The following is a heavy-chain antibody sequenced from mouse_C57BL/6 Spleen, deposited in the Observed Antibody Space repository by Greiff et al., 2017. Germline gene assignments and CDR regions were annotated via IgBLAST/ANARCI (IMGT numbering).Heavy chain of an antibody. V-gene: IGHV1-53*01. D-gene: IGHD1-1*01. J-gene: IGHJ1*03. Sequence: VQLQQPGTELVKPGASVKLSCKASGYTFTSYWMHWVKQRPGQGLEWIGNINPSNGGTNYNEKFKSKATLTVDKSSSTAYMQLSSLTSEDSAVYYCARSRYYYGSSPWYFDVWGTGTTVTVSS. CDR3: ARSRYYYGSSPWYFDV. CDR1: GYTFTSYW. CDR2: INPSNGGT.